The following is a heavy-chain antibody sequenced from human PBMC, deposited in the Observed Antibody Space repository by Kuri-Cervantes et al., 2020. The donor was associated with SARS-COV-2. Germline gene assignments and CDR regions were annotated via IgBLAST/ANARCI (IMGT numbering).Heavy chain of an antibody. V-gene: IGHV3-21*01. CDR1: GFTFGDYA. Sequence: GESLKISCTASGFTFGDYAMNWVRQAPGKGLEWVSSISSSSSYIYYADSVKGRFTISRDNAKNSLYLQMNSLRAEDTAVYYCARDRGEDIVVVVAASAYDYWGQGTLVTVSS. D-gene: IGHD2-15*01. J-gene: IGHJ4*02. CDR3: ARDRGEDIVVVVAASAYDY. CDR2: ISSSSSYI.